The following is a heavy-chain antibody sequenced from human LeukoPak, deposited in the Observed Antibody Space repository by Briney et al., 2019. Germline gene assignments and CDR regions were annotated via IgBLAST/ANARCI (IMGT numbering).Heavy chain of an antibody. CDR1: GFTFSSYS. CDR3: ARDYCSGGSCYRNDAFDI. D-gene: IGHD2-15*01. Sequence: GGSLRLSCAASGFTFSSYSMDWVRQAPGKGLEWVSSISSSSSYIYYADSVKGRFTISRDNAKNSLYLQMNSLRAEDTAVYYCARDYCSGGSCYRNDAFDIWGQGTMVTVSS. J-gene: IGHJ3*02. V-gene: IGHV3-21*01. CDR2: ISSSSSYI.